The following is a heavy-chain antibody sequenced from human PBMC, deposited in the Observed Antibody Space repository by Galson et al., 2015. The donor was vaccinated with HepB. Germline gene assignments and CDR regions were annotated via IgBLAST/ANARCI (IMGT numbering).Heavy chain of an antibody. CDR2: IKSKTDGGTT. D-gene: IGHD3-22*01. V-gene: IGHV3-15*01. Sequence: SLRLSCAASGFTFSNAWMSWVRQAPGKGLEWVGRIKSKTDGGTTDYAAPVKGRFTISRDDSKNTLYLQMNSLKTEDTAVYYCTTEDVIEGGGAFDYWGQGTLVTVSS. CDR3: TTEDVIEGGGAFDY. CDR1: GFTFSNAW. J-gene: IGHJ4*02.